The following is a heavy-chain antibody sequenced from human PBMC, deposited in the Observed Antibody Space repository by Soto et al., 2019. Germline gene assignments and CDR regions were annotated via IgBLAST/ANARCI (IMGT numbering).Heavy chain of an antibody. J-gene: IGHJ6*02. Sequence: GASVKVSCKASGGTFSSYAISWVRQAPGQRLKWMGGIIPIFGTANYAQKFQGRVTITADESTSTAYMELSSLRSEDTAVFYCARGDYGDSPYYYYYGMDVWGQGTTVTVSS. V-gene: IGHV1-69*13. CDR1: GGTFSSYA. D-gene: IGHD4-17*01. CDR2: IIPIFGTA. CDR3: ARGDYGDSPYYYYYGMDV.